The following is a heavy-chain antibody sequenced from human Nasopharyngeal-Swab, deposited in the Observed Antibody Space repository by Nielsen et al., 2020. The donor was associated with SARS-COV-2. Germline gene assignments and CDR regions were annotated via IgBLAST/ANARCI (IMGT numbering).Heavy chain of an antibody. CDR2: IKSKTDGGTT. D-gene: IGHD2-2*01. V-gene: IGHV3-15*01. Sequence: GESLKISCAASGFTFSNAWMSWVRQAPGKGLEWVGRIKSKTDGGTTDYAAPVKGRFTTSRDDSKNTLYLQMNSLKTEDTAVYYCTAECSSTSCYADYWGQGTLVTASS. CDR1: GFTFSNAW. J-gene: IGHJ4*02. CDR3: TAECSSTSCYADY.